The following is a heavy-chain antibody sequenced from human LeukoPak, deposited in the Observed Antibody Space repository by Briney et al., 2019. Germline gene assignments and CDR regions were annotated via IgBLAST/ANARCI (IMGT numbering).Heavy chain of an antibody. CDR2: IYPGDSDT. CDR1: GYSFTSYW. J-gene: IGHJ4*02. V-gene: IGHV5-51*01. D-gene: IGHD5-12*01. CDR3: ASRSSSGYEFFDY. Sequence: KLGESLKISCKGSGYSFTSYWIGWVRQMPGKGLEWMGIIYPGDSDTRYSPSFQGQVTISADKSISTAYLQWSSLKASDTAMYYCASRSSSGYEFFDYWGQGTLVTVSS.